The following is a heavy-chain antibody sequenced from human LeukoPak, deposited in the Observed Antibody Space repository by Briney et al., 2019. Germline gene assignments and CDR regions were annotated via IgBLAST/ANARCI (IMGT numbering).Heavy chain of an antibody. Sequence: GGSLRLSCAASGFTFSNYAMHWVRQAPGKGLEWVAVISYDGSNKYYADSVKGRFTISRDNSKNTLYLQMNSLRAEDTAVYYCARDAYISSSVLDMDVWGQGTTVIVSS. CDR1: GFTFSNYA. V-gene: IGHV3-30-3*01. CDR2: ISYDGSNK. CDR3: ARDAYISSSVLDMDV. D-gene: IGHD2-21*01. J-gene: IGHJ6*02.